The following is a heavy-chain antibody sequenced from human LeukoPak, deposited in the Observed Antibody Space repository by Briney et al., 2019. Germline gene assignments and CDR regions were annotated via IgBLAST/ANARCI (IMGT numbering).Heavy chain of an antibody. CDR1: GFTFSIYA. CDR3: ASGFGKSEDY. Sequence: GGSLRLSCAASGFTFSIYAMSWVRQAPGKGLEWVSYISSAGDTTYYADSVKGRFTISRDNAKNSLYLQMNSLRAEDTAMYFCASGFGKSEDYWGQGTLVTVSS. CDR2: ISSAGDTT. V-gene: IGHV3-11*01. D-gene: IGHD3-16*01. J-gene: IGHJ4*02.